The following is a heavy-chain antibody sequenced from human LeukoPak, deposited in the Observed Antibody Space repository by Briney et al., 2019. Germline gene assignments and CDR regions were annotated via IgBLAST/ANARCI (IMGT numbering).Heavy chain of an antibody. CDR2: MNPNSGNT. Sequence: ASVKVSCKASGYTFTSYDINWVRQATGQGLEWMGWMNPNSGNTGYAQKFQGRVTMTRNTSISTAYMELSSLRSEDTAAYYCASTVTTPGYYYYMDVWGKGTTVTVSS. CDR3: ASTVTTPGYYYYMDV. D-gene: IGHD4-11*01. J-gene: IGHJ6*03. CDR1: GYTFTSYD. V-gene: IGHV1-8*01.